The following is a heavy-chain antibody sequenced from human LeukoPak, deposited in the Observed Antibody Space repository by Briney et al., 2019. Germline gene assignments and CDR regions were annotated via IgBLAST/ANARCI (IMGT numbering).Heavy chain of an antibody. J-gene: IGHJ6*03. CDR3: ARHRRSRGYCMDV. V-gene: IGHV4-39*01. CDR1: SGSISSSSYY. CDR2: IFYSGST. Sequence: SETLSLTCTVSSGSISSSSYYWGWIRQPPGKGLEWIGSIFYSGSTYYSPSLKSRVTISVDTSKNQFSLKLSSVTAADTAVYYCARHRRSRGYCMDVWGKGTTVTISS. D-gene: IGHD2-15*01.